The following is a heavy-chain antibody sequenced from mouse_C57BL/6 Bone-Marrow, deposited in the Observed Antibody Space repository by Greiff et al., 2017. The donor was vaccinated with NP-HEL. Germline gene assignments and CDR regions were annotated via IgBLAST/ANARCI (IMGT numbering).Heavy chain of an antibody. CDR1: GFTFSSYA. CDR3: TRVPHYGSSYDYYAMDY. Sequence: EVKLEESGEGLVKPGGSLKLSCAASGFTFSSYAMSWVRQTPEKRLEWVAYISSGGDYIYYADTVKGRFTISRDNARNTLYLQMSSLKSEDTAMYYCTRVPHYGSSYDYYAMDYWGQGTSVTVSS. V-gene: IGHV5-9-1*02. CDR2: ISSGGDYI. J-gene: IGHJ4*01. D-gene: IGHD1-1*01.